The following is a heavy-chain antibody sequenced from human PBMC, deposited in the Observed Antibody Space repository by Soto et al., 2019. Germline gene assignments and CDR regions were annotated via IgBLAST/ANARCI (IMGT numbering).Heavy chain of an antibody. J-gene: IGHJ3*02. CDR2: ISGSGGST. CDR3: AKDHHITMVRGVITHDAFDI. Sequence: EVQLLESGGGLVQPGGSLRLSCAASGFTFSSYAMSWVRQAPGKGLEWVSAISGSGGSTYYADSVKGRFTISRDNSKNTLYLQMNSLRAEDTAVYYCAKDHHITMVRGVITHDAFDIWGQGTMVTVSS. CDR1: GFTFSSYA. V-gene: IGHV3-23*01. D-gene: IGHD3-10*01.